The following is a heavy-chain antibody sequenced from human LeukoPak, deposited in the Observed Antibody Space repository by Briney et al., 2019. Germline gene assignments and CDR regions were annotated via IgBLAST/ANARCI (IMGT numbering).Heavy chain of an antibody. CDR3: ARSTNYLDFDY. Sequence: GGSLRLSCAASGFTVSSNYMSWVRQAPGKGLEWVSVIYSGGSTYYADSVKGRFTISRDNSKNTLYLQMNNLRAEDTAVYYCARSTNYLDFDYWGQGTLVTVSS. CDR1: GFTVSSNY. J-gene: IGHJ4*02. CDR2: IYSGGST. D-gene: IGHD1-7*01. V-gene: IGHV3-53*01.